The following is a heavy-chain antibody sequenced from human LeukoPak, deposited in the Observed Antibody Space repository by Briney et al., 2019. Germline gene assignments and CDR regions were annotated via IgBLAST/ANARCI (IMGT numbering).Heavy chain of an antibody. CDR1: GFTFSSYS. J-gene: IGHJ4*02. CDR2: ISSSSSTI. D-gene: IGHD3-10*01. CDR3: ARAGVWFGEPLDY. V-gene: IGHV3-48*04. Sequence: GGSLRLSCAASGFTFSSYSMNWVRQAPGKGLEWVSYISSSSSTIYYADSVKGRFTTSRDNAKNSLYLQMNSLRAEDTAVYYCARAGVWFGEPLDYWGQGTLVTVSS.